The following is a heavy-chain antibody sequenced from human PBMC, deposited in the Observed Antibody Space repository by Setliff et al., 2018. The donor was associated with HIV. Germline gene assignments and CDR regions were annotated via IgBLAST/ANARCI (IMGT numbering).Heavy chain of an antibody. CDR3: ARGLSFYDPGGFDY. D-gene: IGHD3-22*01. J-gene: IGHJ4*02. CDR1: GGSFNGYY. Sequence: KPSETLSLTCAVYGGSFNGYYWGWIRQPPGTGLEWIGSISSSGNTYYNPSLKSRVTISVDTSKNQFSLKLSSVTAADTAVYYCARGLSFYDPGGFDYWGQGTLVTVSS. CDR2: ISSSGNT. V-gene: IGHV4-38-2*01.